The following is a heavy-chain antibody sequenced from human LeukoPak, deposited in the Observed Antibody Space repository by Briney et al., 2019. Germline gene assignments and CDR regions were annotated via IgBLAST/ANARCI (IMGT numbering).Heavy chain of an antibody. CDR2: INPNSGGT. CDR3: ARDLRRRYCTNGVCTSDY. D-gene: IGHD2-8*01. J-gene: IGHJ4*02. Sequence: ASVKVSCKASGYTFTGYYMHWVRQAPGQGLEWMGWINPNSGGTNYAQKFQGRVTMTRDTSISTAYMELSRLRSDDTAVYYCARDLRRRYCTNGVCTSDYWGQGTLVTVSS. V-gene: IGHV1-2*02. CDR1: GYTFTGYY.